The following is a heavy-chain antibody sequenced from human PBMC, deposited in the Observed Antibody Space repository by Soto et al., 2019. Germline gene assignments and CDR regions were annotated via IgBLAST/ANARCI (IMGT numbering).Heavy chain of an antibody. Sequence: PGGSLRLSCAASVFAFTGHPMSWVRQAPEKGLEWVAGISDGGDRTYNADSVKGRFTISRDNSRNTLYLQMNSLRAEDTAVYYCARRVIGSSRAFDIWGQGIMVTV. CDR1: VFAFTGHP. J-gene: IGHJ3*02. CDR2: ISDGGDRT. CDR3: ARRVIGSSRAFDI. V-gene: IGHV3-23*01. D-gene: IGHD3-10*01.